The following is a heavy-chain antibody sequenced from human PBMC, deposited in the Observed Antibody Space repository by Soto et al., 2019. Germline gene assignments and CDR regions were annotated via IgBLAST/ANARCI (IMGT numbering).Heavy chain of an antibody. CDR2: VFWDDDK. J-gene: IGHJ5*01. CDR3: AHNFRGWGSYTGDRFDS. CDR1: AFSLTEIGGG. Sequence: QITLKESGPTLEKPTQTLTLTCSCSAFSLTEIGGGVGWIRQPPGKALEFLALVFWDDDKRYQPSLRTRLTISQDTSKNQVVLTMANMDPVDTATYYCAHNFRGWGSYTGDRFDSWGQGTLVLVSS. D-gene: IGHD3-16*01. V-gene: IGHV2-5*02.